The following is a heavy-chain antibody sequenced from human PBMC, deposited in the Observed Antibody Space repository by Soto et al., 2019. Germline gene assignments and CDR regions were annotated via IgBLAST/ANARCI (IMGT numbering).Heavy chain of an antibody. Sequence: ASVKVSCKASGYTFTSTWMHWVRQAPGQGLEWMGIINPYGGAATYAEKFQGRVTMTRDTSTATDYMELSSLRSEDTAMYYCARRAQYRFGHYDAFDVWGQGTMVTVSS. J-gene: IGHJ3*01. CDR1: GYTFTSTW. CDR2: INPYGGAA. CDR3: ARRAQYRFGHYDAFDV. D-gene: IGHD5-18*01. V-gene: IGHV1-46*01.